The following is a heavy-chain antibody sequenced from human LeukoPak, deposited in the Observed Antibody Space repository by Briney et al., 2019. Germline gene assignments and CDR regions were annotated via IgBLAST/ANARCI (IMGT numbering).Heavy chain of an antibody. CDR3: ARGWIGLSFVLVH. CDR1: GYTFTSYG. J-gene: IGHJ4*02. Sequence: ASVKVSCKASGYTFTSYGISWVRQAPGQGLEWMGWISAYNGNTNYAQKLQGRVTITRNTSISTAYMELSSLRSDDTAVYYCARGWIGLSFVLVHWGQGTLVTVSS. V-gene: IGHV1-18*01. CDR2: ISAYNGNT. D-gene: IGHD3-3*01.